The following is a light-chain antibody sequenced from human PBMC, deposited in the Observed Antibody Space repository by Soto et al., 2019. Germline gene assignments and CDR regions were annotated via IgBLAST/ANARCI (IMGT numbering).Light chain of an antibody. V-gene: IGKV3-20*01. CDR2: DAS. CDR3: QQYGSSPST. Sequence: EIVLTQSPGTLSLSPGERATLSCRASQSVSSSYLAWYQQKPGQAPRLLIYDASSRATGIPDRFSGSGSGTDFTLTISRLEPEDFAVYYCQQYGSSPSTFGKGTKLEIK. CDR1: QSVSSSY. J-gene: IGKJ2*02.